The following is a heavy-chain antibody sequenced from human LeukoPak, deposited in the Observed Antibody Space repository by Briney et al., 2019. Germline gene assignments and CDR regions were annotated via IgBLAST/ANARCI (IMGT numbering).Heavy chain of an antibody. V-gene: IGHV3-7*04. CDR1: GFTFSDYY. D-gene: IGHD5-18*01. J-gene: IGHJ3*02. CDR3: AGVDAAMPDAFDI. CDR2: IKQDGSET. Sequence: PGGSLRLSCAASGFTFSDYYMSWIRQAPGKGLEWVANIKQDGSETYYVDSVKGRFTISRDDAKNSLYLQMNSLRAEDTAVYYCAGVDAAMPDAFDIWGQGTTVTVSS.